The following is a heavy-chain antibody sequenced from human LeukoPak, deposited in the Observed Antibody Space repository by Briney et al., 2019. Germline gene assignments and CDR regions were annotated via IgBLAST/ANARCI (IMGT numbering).Heavy chain of an antibody. J-gene: IGHJ4*02. CDR3: AKGEQWLVEPIDY. CDR1: GFIVSHKY. CDR2: IYTAGNT. V-gene: IGHV3-53*01. Sequence: GGSLRLSCAASGFIVSHKYMAWVRQAPGRGLEWLSIIYTAGNTVSADSVKGRFTISRDNSKNTLYLQMNSLRAEDTAVYYCAKGEQWLVEPIDYWGQGTLVTVSS. D-gene: IGHD6-19*01.